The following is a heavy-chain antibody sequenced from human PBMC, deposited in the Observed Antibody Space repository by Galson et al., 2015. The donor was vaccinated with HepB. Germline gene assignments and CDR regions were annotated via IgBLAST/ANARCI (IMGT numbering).Heavy chain of an antibody. CDR2: VNFDGTTT. CDR1: GFIFRDYW. D-gene: IGHD3-16*01. CDR3: VRELAFGCGSYSH. Sequence: SLRLSCAASGFIFRDYWMHWVRQAPGQGLMWVSYVNFDGTTTEYADSVKGRFTTSRENAENTLYLQMNSLRAEDTGVYYCVRELAFGCGSYSHWGQGTLVTVSS. J-gene: IGHJ4*02. V-gene: IGHV3-74*01.